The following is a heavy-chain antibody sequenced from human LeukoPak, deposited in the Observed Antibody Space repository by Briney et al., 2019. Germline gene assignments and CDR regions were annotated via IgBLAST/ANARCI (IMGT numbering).Heavy chain of an antibody. CDR3: ARGPAYSNYWAYYYYYMDV. CDR2: MNPNSGNT. Sequence: GASVKVSCKASGYTFTSHDINWVRQATGQGLEWMGWMNPNSGNTGYAQKFQGRVTITRNTPISTAYMELSSLRSEDTAVYYCARGPAYSNYWAYYYYYMDVWGKGTSVAVSS. D-gene: IGHD4-11*01. V-gene: IGHV1-8*01. J-gene: IGHJ6*03. CDR1: GYTFTSHD.